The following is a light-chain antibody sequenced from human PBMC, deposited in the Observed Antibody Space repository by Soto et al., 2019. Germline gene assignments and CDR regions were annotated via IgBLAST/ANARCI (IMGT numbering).Light chain of an antibody. CDR2: DAS. Sequence: EIGLTEYPATLSLSPGERATLSCRASQSVSSYLAWYQQKPGQAPRLLIYDASNRATGIPARFSGSGSGTDFTLTISSLEPEDFAVYYCQQRSNWITFGQGTRLEIK. CDR1: QSVSSY. J-gene: IGKJ5*01. V-gene: IGKV3-11*01. CDR3: QQRSNWIT.